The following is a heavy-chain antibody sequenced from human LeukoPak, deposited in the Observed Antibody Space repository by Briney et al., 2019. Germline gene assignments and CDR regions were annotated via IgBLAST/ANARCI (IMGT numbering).Heavy chain of an antibody. J-gene: IGHJ5*02. D-gene: IGHD4-11*01. CDR2: IYPGDSDT. Sequence: GESLKISCKVSGYSFTSYWIGWVLQMPGKGLEWVGIIYPGDSDTRYSPSFQGQVTISADKSISTAYLMWSSLKASDTAMYYCVRQCNVGAYSDYGWFDPWGQGTLVTVSS. CDR3: VRQCNVGAYSDYGWFDP. CDR1: GYSFTSYW. V-gene: IGHV5-51*01.